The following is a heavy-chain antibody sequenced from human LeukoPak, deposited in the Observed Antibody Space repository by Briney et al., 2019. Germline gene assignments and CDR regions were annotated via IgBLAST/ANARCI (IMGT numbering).Heavy chain of an antibody. CDR2: IKQDGSEK. D-gene: IGHD4-17*01. CDR1: GFTFSSYW. J-gene: IGHJ4*02. Sequence: GGSLRLSCAASGFTFSSYWMSWVRQAPGKGLEWVANIKQDGSEKYYVDSVKGRFTISRDNAKNSLYLQMNSLRAEDTAVYYCARDHPPYGDSNFDYWGQGTLVTVSS. V-gene: IGHV3-7*01. CDR3: ARDHPPYGDSNFDY.